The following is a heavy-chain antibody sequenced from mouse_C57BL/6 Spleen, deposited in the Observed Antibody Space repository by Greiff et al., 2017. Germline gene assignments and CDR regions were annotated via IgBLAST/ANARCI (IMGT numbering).Heavy chain of an antibody. J-gene: IGHJ4*01. D-gene: IGHD1-1*01. Sequence: QVQLQQPGAELVMPGASVKLSCKASGYTFTSYWMHWVKQRPGQGLEWIGEIDPSDSYTNYNQKFKGKSTLTVDKSSSTAYMQLSSLTSEDSAVYYCAIHYYGSSYVGYARDYWGQGTSVTVSS. CDR1: GYTFTSYW. V-gene: IGHV1-69*01. CDR3: AIHYYGSSYVGYARDY. CDR2: IDPSDSYT.